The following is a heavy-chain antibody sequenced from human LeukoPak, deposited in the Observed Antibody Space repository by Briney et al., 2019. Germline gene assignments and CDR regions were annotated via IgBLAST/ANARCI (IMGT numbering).Heavy chain of an antibody. Sequence: GGSLRLSCAASGFTFSSYAMHWVRQAPGKGLEWVAVISYDGSNKYYADSVKGRFTISRDNSKNTLHLQMNSLRAEDTAVYYCARSNELDYWGQGTLATVSS. CDR3: ARSNELDY. J-gene: IGHJ4*02. CDR1: GFTFSSYA. V-gene: IGHV3-30-3*01. D-gene: IGHD2-8*01. CDR2: ISYDGSNK.